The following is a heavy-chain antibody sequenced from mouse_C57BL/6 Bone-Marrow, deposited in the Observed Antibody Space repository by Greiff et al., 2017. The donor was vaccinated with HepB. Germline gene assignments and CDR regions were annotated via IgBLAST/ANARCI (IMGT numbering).Heavy chain of an antibody. CDR1: GYTFTSYW. J-gene: IGHJ2*01. CDR2: IHPNSGST. V-gene: IGHV1-64*01. CDR3: ARNPYYYGSS. Sequence: QVQLQQPGAELVKPGASVKLSCKASGYTFTSYWMHWVKQRPGQGLEWIGMIHPNSGSTNYNEKFKGKATLTVDKSSSTAYMQLSSLTSEDSAVYYCARNPYYYGSSWGQGTTLTVSS. D-gene: IGHD1-1*01.